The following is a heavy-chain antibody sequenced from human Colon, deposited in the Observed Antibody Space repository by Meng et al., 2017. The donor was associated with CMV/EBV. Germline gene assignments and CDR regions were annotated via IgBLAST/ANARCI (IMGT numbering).Heavy chain of an antibody. J-gene: IGHJ4*02. CDR3: AKGLNSGYD. Sequence: GESLKISCAATGFTFSSYAMNWVRQAPGKGLEWVSSIRGGDHKTYYADSVKGRFTISRDNSKSTLYLQMNSLRAEDTALYYCAKGLNSGYDWGQGTLVTVSS. CDR1: GFTFSSYA. V-gene: IGHV3-23*01. D-gene: IGHD5-12*01. CDR2: IRGGDHKT.